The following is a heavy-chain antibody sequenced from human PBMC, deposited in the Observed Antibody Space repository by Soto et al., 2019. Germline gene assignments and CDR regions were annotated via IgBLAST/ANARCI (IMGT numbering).Heavy chain of an antibody. CDR2: IYYSGST. CDR1: GGSISSYY. Sequence: SETLSLTCTVSGGSISSYYWSWIRQPPGKGLEWIGYIYYSGSTNYNPSLKSRVTISVDNSKNQFSLKLSSVTAAATAVYYCASVPDFWSGYFYYYYMDVWGKGTTVTVSS. J-gene: IGHJ6*03. V-gene: IGHV4-59*01. D-gene: IGHD3-3*01. CDR3: ASVPDFWSGYFYYYYMDV.